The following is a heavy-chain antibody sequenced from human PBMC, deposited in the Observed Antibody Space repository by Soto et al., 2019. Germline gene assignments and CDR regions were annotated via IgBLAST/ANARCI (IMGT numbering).Heavy chain of an antibody. D-gene: IGHD2-15*01. J-gene: IGHJ6*02. CDR3: TTDLLLLQYGMDV. CDR1: GFTFSNAW. CDR2: IKSKTDGGTT. V-gene: IGHV3-15*07. Sequence: PGGSLRLSCAASGFTFSNAWMNWVRQAPGRGLEWVGRIKSKTDGGTTDYAAPVKGRFTISRDDSKNTLYLQMNSLKTEDTAVYYCTTDLLLLQYGMDVWGQGTTVTVSS.